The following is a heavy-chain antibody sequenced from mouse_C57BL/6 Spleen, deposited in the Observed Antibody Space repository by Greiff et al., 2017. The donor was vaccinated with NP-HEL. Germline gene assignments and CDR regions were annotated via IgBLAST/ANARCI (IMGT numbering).Heavy chain of an antibody. Sequence: QVQLQQPGAELVRPGTSVKLSCKASGYTFTSYWMHWVKQRPGQGLEWIGVIDPSDSYTNYNQKFKGKATLTVDTSSSTAYMQLSSLTSEDSAVYYGARGISLRDGSSYDAMDYWGQGTSVTVSS. V-gene: IGHV1-59*01. D-gene: IGHD1-1*01. CDR2: IDPSDSYT. CDR3: ARGISLRDGSSYDAMDY. CDR1: GYTFTSYW. J-gene: IGHJ4*01.